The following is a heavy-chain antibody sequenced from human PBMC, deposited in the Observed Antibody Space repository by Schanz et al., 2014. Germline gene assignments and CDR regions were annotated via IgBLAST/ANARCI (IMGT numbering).Heavy chain of an antibody. CDR1: GYTFTNHY. V-gene: IGHV1-2*06. CDR2: ISPSSGGT. D-gene: IGHD1-26*01. Sequence: QVQLVQSGSELTRPGASVKVSCKASGYTFTNHYLHWVRQAPGQGLEWMGRISPSSGGTTYAQKFQGRVTVTRDTSISTAYMELWRLGSEDTAMYYCASDGSGRYTGFDYWGQGTLVTVSS. CDR3: ASDGSGRYTGFDY. J-gene: IGHJ4*02.